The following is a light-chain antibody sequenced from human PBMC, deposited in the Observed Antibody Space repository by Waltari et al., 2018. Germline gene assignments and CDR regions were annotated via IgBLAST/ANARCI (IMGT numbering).Light chain of an antibody. CDR1: HGVLYRSKNKNY. Sequence: DIVTTQSPESLAESLCDCATIKCKSSHGVLYRSKNKNYLAWYQQKPGQPLKLLIYRASIRESGIPDRFSGSGSGTDFTLTISSLQAEDVAVYYCHQFYSDPRKFGQGTTVEIK. V-gene: IGKV4-1*01. J-gene: IGKJ1*01. CDR3: HQFYSDPRK. CDR2: RAS.